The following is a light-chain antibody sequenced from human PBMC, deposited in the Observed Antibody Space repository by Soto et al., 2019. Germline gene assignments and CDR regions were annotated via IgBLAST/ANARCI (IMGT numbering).Light chain of an antibody. CDR1: QRITDT. Sequence: EIVVTQSPATLSVTPGESATLSCRASQRITDTLAWYQQKPGQAPRLLIYDASDRATGIPGRFSGSGSGTDFTLTISSLEPEDFAVYYCQQHSNWPPITFGQGTRLEIK. CDR3: QQHSNWPPIT. V-gene: IGKV3-11*01. CDR2: DAS. J-gene: IGKJ5*01.